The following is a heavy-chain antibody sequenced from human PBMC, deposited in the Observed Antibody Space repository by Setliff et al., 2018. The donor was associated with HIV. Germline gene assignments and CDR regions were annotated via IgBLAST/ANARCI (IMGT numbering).Heavy chain of an antibody. CDR1: GYTFTAYY. J-gene: IGHJ3*02. D-gene: IGHD2-8*01. Sequence: ASVKVSCKASGYTFTAYYMNWVRQAPGQGLEWMGRVNPNSGGTNYAQKFQGRVTITRDTSISTAYMELRRLRSDDTAVYYCASKVYCTNGVCLDAFDTWGQGTMVTVSS. V-gene: IGHV1-2*06. CDR2: VNPNSGGT. CDR3: ASKVYCTNGVCLDAFDT.